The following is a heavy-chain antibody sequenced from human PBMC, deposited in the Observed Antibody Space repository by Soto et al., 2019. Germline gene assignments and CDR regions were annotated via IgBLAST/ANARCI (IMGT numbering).Heavy chain of an antibody. J-gene: IGHJ6*03. CDR3: ARDSKYCSSTSCYFGSYYYYYYMDV. CDR2: ISAYNGNT. Sequence: ASVKVSCKASGYTFTSYVFSWVRQAPGQGLEWMGWISAYNGNTNYAQKLQGRVTMTTDTSTSTAYMELRSLRSDDTAVYYCARDSKYCSSTSCYFGSYYYYYYMDVWGKGTTVTVSS. CDR1: GYTFTSYV. D-gene: IGHD2-2*01. V-gene: IGHV1-18*01.